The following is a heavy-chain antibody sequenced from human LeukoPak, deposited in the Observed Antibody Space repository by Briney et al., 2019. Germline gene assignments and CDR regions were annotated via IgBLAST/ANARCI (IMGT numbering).Heavy chain of an antibody. Sequence: ASVNVSCKASEYTFTSYDINWVRQATGQGLEWMGWMNPNSGNTGYAQRFQGRVTMTRNTSISTAYMELSSLRSEDTAVYYCARLDLVYGSGSYYDGMDVWGQGTTVTVSS. V-gene: IGHV1-8*01. J-gene: IGHJ6*02. CDR1: EYTFTSYD. D-gene: IGHD3-10*01. CDR2: MNPNSGNT. CDR3: ARLDLVYGSGSYYDGMDV.